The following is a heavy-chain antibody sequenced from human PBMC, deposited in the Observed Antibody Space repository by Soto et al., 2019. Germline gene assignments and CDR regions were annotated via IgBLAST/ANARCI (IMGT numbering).Heavy chain of an antibody. J-gene: IGHJ3*02. Sequence: GASVKVSCKASGGTFSSYAISWVRQAPGQGLEWMGGIIPIFGTANYAQKFQGRVTITADKSTSTAYMELSSLRSEDTAVYYCARGEKNWGCSGGSCWALAFDIWGQGTMVTVSS. CDR2: IIPIFGTA. V-gene: IGHV1-69*06. CDR3: ARGEKNWGCSGGSCWALAFDI. CDR1: GGTFSSYA. D-gene: IGHD2-15*01.